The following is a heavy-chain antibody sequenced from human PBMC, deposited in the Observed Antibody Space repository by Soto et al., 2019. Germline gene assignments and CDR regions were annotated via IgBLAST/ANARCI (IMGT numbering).Heavy chain of an antibody. CDR2: IYYSGST. CDR1: GGSISSYH. J-gene: IGHJ4*02. D-gene: IGHD3-3*01. CDR3: ARGLRFLEWFTASYHFDY. V-gene: IGHV4-59*01. Sequence: SETLSLTCTVSGGSISSYHWSWIRQPPGKGLEWIGYIYYSGSTNYNPSLKSRVTISVDTSKNQFSLKLSSVTAADTAVYYCARGLRFLEWFTASYHFDYWGQGTLVTVSS.